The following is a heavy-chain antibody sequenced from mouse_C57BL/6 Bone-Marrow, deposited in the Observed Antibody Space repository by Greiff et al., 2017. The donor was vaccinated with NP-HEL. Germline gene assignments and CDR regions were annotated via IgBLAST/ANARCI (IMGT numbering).Heavy chain of an antibody. V-gene: IGHV7-3*01. CDR2: ISNKANGYTT. Sequence: EVQVVESGGGLVQPGGSLSLSCAASGFTFTDYYMSWVRQPPGKALEWLGFISNKANGYTTEYSASVKGRFTISRENSHSTLYLQMNALRAEDSATYYGARDYDYDGHYFDYWGQGTTLTVSS. D-gene: IGHD2-4*01. CDR3: ARDYDYDGHYFDY. J-gene: IGHJ2*01. CDR1: GFTFTDYY.